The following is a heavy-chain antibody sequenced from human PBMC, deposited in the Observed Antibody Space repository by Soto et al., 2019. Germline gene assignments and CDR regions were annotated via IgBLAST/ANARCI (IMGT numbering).Heavy chain of an antibody. Sequence: QVQLVESGGGLVKPGGSLRLSCAASGFTFSDYYMSWIRQAPGKGLEWVSYISSSSSYTNYADSVKGRFTISRDNAKNSLYLQMNSLRAEDTAVYYCASYDYVWGSYRRRGSGMDVWGQGTMVTVSS. CDR1: GFTFSDYY. CDR2: ISSSSSYT. D-gene: IGHD3-16*02. CDR3: ASYDYVWGSYRRRGSGMDV. J-gene: IGHJ6*02. V-gene: IGHV3-11*05.